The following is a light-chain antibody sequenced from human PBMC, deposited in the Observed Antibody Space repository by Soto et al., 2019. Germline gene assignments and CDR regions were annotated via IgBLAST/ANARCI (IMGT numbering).Light chain of an antibody. J-gene: IGKJ3*01. CDR2: GSS. V-gene: IGKV3-20*01. Sequence: EFVLTQSPGTLSVSPGDRATLSCRASQSVSTSYFAWYQHKPGQAPRLLIYGSSSRATGIPDRFSGGGSGTDFTLTISRLEPDDDAVYYCHQHGVSPFTFGPGTKVDI. CDR3: HQHGVSPFT. CDR1: QSVSTSY.